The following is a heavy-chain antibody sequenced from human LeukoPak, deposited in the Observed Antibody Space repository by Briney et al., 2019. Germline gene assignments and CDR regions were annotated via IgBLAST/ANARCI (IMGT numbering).Heavy chain of an antibody. CDR1: GYSISSGYY. D-gene: IGHD2-8*01. V-gene: IGHV4-38-2*02. J-gene: IGHJ4*02. Sequence: PSETLSLTCTVSGYSISSGYYWGWIRQPPGKGLEWIGSIYHSGSTYYNPSLKSRVTISVDTSKNQFSLKLSSVTAADTAVYYCAREGVHVLDYWGQGTLVTVSS. CDR2: IYHSGST. CDR3: AREGVHVLDY.